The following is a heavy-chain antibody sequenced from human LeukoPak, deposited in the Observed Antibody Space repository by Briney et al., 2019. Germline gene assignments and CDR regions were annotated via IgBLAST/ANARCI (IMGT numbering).Heavy chain of an antibody. CDR1: GFTFSSYA. CDR3: AKDLGQQPEYFQH. V-gene: IGHV3-30-3*01. D-gene: IGHD6-13*01. Sequence: GGSLRLSCAASGFTFSSYAMHWVRQAPGKGLEWVAVISYDGSNKYYADSVKGRFTISRDNSKNTLYLQMNSLRAEDTAVYYCAKDLGQQPEYFQHWGQGTLVTVSS. CDR2: ISYDGSNK. J-gene: IGHJ1*01.